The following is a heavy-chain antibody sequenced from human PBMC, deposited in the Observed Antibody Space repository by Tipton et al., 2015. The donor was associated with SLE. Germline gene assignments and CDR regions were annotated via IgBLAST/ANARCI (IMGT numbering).Heavy chain of an antibody. V-gene: IGHV3-11*04. Sequence: GSLRLSCAASGFIFSDYYMSWIRQAPGKGLEWVSYISSSSSTIYYADSVKGRFTISRDNAKNSLYLQMNSLRAEDTAVYYCARDEQQLVRNGAEYGMDVWGQGTTVTVSS. CDR2: ISSSSSTI. CDR1: GFIFSDYY. J-gene: IGHJ6*02. CDR3: ARDEQQLVRNGAEYGMDV. D-gene: IGHD6-13*01.